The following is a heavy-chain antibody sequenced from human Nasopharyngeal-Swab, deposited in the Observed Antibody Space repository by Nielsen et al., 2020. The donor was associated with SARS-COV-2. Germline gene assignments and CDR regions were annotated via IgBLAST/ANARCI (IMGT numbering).Heavy chain of an antibody. CDR2: INSKGNTYAT. V-gene: IGHV3-73*01. CDR3: TRCGGGCDSGSDY. CDR1: GFTFSDSA. Sequence: GGSLRLSCAASGFTFSDSAINWVRQPPGKGLEWFGCINSKGNTYATAYAASVKGRSIIFRDDPTNTAYLQMNSLKTEDTAVYYCTRCGGGCDSGSDYWGQGTLVTVSS. D-gene: IGHD2-15*01. J-gene: IGHJ4*02.